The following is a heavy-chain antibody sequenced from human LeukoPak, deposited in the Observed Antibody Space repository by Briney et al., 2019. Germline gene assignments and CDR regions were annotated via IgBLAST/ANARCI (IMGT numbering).Heavy chain of an antibody. CDR1: GFTFSNYT. D-gene: IGHD6-19*01. CDR2: TSYDGSNI. Sequence: GRSLRLSCAASGFTFSNYTMHWVRQAPGKGLEWVAVTSYDGSNIYYADSVKGRFTISRDNSKNTLYLQMNSLRAGDTAVYYCASTYSRGWSEPFDYWGQGTLVTVSS. J-gene: IGHJ4*02. CDR3: ASTYSRGWSEPFDY. V-gene: IGHV3-30*01.